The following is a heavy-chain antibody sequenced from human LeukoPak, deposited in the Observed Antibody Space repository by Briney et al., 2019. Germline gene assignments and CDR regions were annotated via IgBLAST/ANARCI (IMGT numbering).Heavy chain of an antibody. J-gene: IGHJ4*02. D-gene: IGHD3-10*01. V-gene: IGHV3-21*01. Sequence: GGSLRLSCAASGFTFSIIGMSWVRQAPGKGLEWVSTINEGGEDTYYANSVKGRFTISRDNAKNSLYLQMNSLRAEDTAVYYCASLEYYYGSGNYYWGQGTLVTVSS. CDR3: ASLEYYYGSGNYY. CDR1: GFTFSIIG. CDR2: INEGGEDT.